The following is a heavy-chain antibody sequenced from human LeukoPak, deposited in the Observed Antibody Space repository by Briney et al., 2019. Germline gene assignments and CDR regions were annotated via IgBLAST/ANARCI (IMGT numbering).Heavy chain of an antibody. Sequence: PGGSLRLSCAASGFTFNNYGMHWVRQAPGKGREWGSFIRYNGNNQYYADSVKGRFTISKDNSKNTLYLQMNSLKGDATAVYYCAKDSAFYYIDVWGKGTTVIISS. CDR1: GFTFNNYG. CDR3: AKDSAFYYIDV. J-gene: IGHJ6*03. D-gene: IGHD3-10*01. V-gene: IGHV3-30*02. CDR2: IRYNGNNQ.